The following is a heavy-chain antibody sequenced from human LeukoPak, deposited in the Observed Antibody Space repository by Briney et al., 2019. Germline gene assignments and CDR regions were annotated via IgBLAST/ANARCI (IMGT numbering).Heavy chain of an antibody. CDR3: ARGDDFSGDH. Sequence: GGSLRLSCLVSGFTFSKFWMSWVRQAPGRGLEWVANIHPEGNEKYHVESVKGRVTISRDNAKNLLFLQMNGLRVEDTAVYYCARGDDFSGDHWGQGTLVTVSS. CDR2: IHPEGNEK. CDR1: GFTFSKFW. V-gene: IGHV3-7*04. J-gene: IGHJ4*02. D-gene: IGHD1-1*01.